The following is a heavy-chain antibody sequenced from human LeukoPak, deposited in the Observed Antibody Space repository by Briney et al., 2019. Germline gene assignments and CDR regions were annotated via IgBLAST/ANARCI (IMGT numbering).Heavy chain of an antibody. V-gene: IGHV1-46*01. Sequence: ASVQVSCKASGYTFTSYYMHWVRQAPAQGLEWMGIINPSGGSTSYAQKFQGRVTMTRDTSTSTVYMELSSLRSEDTAVYYCARVAMVRGVDEYFQHWGQGTLVTVSS. CDR1: GYTFTSYY. D-gene: IGHD3-10*01. CDR3: ARVAMVRGVDEYFQH. J-gene: IGHJ1*01. CDR2: INPSGGST.